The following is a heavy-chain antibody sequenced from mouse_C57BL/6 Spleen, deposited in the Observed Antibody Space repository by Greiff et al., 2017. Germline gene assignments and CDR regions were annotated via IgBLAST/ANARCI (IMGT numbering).Heavy chain of an antibody. CDR1: GYTFTSYW. V-gene: IGHV1-59*01. J-gene: IGHJ4*01. CDR2: IDPSDSYT. Sequence: QVQLQQPGAELVRPGTSVKLSCKASGYTFTSYWMHWVKQRPGQGLEWIGVIDPSDSYTNYNQKFKGKATLTVDPSSSTAYMQLSSLTSEDSAVYYCAKGVYYYGSSYAMDYWGQGTSVTVSS. CDR3: AKGVYYYGSSYAMDY. D-gene: IGHD1-1*01.